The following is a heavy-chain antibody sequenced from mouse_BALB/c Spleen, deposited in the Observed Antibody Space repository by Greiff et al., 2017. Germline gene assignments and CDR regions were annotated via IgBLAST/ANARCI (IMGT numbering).Heavy chain of an antibody. CDR2: ISSGGGNT. V-gene: IGHV5-9*03. CDR1: GFTFSSYT. J-gene: IGHJ4*01. CDR3: ARGRDAMDY. Sequence: EVQLVESGGGLVKPGGSLKLSCAASGFTFSSYTMSWVRQTPEKRLEWVATISSGGGNTYYPDSVKGRFTISRDNAKNNLYLQMSSLRSEDTALYYCARGRDAMDYWGQGTSVTVSS.